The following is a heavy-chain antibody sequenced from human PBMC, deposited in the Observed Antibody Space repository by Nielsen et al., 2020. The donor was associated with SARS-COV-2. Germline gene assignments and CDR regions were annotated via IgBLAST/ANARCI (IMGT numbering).Heavy chain of an antibody. V-gene: IGHV3-23*01. CDR2: ISGRSTSL. CDR3: AREGIDYIDSPGFSFDY. CDR1: GFTFSSYA. D-gene: IGHD4-17*01. Sequence: GGSLRLSCAASGFTFSSYAMSWVRQAPGKGLEWVSSISGRSTSLYYADSVRGRFTISRDDSKNTLDLQMNSLRAEDTAVYYCAREGIDYIDSPGFSFDYWGQGTLVTVSS. J-gene: IGHJ4*02.